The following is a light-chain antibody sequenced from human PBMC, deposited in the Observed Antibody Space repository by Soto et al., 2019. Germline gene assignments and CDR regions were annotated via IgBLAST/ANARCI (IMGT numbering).Light chain of an antibody. J-gene: IGLJ2*01. V-gene: IGLV2-8*01. Sequence: QSALTQPPSASAYPGQSVNISCTGTSSDVGGYNYVSWYQQYPGKAPKLIIYEVTRRPSGVPDRFAGSKSGNTASLTVSGLQVEDEADYYCSSYAGSNTVLFGGGTKLTVL. CDR3: SSYAGSNTVL. CDR1: SSDVGGYNY. CDR2: EVT.